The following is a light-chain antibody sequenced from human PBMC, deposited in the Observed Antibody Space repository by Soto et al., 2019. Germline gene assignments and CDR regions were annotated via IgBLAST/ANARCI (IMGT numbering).Light chain of an antibody. V-gene: IGKV1-39*01. Sequence: DIPMTQSPSSLSSSIGDRVSITCRASQSIGNFLNWYQQKPGKVPKLLIYAASNLHSGGPSRFSGSGSGTEVTLTISSLQLEDFAAYYCQQSYTSPAFTFGPGTRVNAK. CDR2: AAS. CDR3: QQSYTSPAFT. CDR1: QSIGNF. J-gene: IGKJ3*01.